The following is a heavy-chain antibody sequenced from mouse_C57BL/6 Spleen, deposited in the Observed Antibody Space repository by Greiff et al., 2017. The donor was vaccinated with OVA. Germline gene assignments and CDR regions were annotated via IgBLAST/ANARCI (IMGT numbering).Heavy chain of an antibody. CDR1: GYSITSGYY. CDR3: ARDGNYWYCDV. J-gene: IGHJ1*03. CDR2: ISYDGSN. D-gene: IGHD2-1*01. V-gene: IGHV3-6*01. Sequence: EVKLEESGPGLVKPSQSLSLTCSVTGYSITSGYYWNWIRQFPGNKLEWMGYISYDGSNNYNPSLKNRISITRDTSKNQFFLKLNSVTTEDTATYYCARDGNYWYCDVWGTGTTVTVSS.